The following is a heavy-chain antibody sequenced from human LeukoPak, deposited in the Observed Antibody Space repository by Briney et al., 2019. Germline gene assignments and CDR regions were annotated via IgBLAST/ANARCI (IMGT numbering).Heavy chain of an antibody. CDR3: ARGGIVRITFGGVIVTDYFDY. CDR1: GYTFTGYY. J-gene: IGHJ4*02. V-gene: IGHV1-46*01. CDR2: INPSGGST. D-gene: IGHD3-16*02. Sequence: ASVKVSCKASGYTFTGYYMHWVRQAPGQGLEWMGIINPSGGSTSYAQKFQGRVTMTRDTSTSTVYMELSSLRSENAAVYYCARGGIVRITFGGVIVTDYFDYWGQGTLVTVSS.